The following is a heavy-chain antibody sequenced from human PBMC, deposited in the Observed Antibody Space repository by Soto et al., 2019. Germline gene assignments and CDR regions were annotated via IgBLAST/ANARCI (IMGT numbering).Heavy chain of an antibody. J-gene: IGHJ3*02. V-gene: IGHV3-66*01. CDR3: ARGIVVVIKGRAFDI. CDR2: IYSGGST. D-gene: IGHD3-22*01. CDR1: GFTVSSNY. Sequence: EVQLVESGGGLVQPGGSLRLSCAASGFTVSSNYMSWVRQAPGKGLEWVSVIYSGGSTYYADSEKGRFTISRDNSKNTLYLQMNSLRAEDTAVYYCARGIVVVIKGRAFDIWGQGTMVTVSS.